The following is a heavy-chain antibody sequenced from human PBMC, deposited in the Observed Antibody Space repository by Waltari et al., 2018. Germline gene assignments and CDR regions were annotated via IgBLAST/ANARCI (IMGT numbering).Heavy chain of an antibody. D-gene: IGHD3-10*01. CDR3: ARVLRPLLWFGEFVD. Sequence: EVQLVESGGGLVQPGGSLRLSCAASGFTFSSYWMSWVRQAPGKGLEWVANIKQDGSGKYNVDSVKGRFTISRDNAKNSLYLQMNSLRAEDTAVYYCARVLRPLLWFGEFVDWGQGTLVTVSS. J-gene: IGHJ4*02. V-gene: IGHV3-7*01. CDR1: GFTFSSYW. CDR2: IKQDGSGK.